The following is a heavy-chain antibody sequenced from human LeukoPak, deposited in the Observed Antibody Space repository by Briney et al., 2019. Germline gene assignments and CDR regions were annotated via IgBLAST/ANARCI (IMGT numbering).Heavy chain of an antibody. J-gene: IGHJ4*02. Sequence: GGSLRLSCAASGFTFSSYGMHWVRQAPGKGLEWVAVIWYDGSNKYYADSVKGRFTISRDNSKNTLYLQMNSLRAEDTAVYYCAREPFDSGNRYYFDYWGQGTLVTVSS. CDR2: IWYDGSNK. D-gene: IGHD4-23*01. V-gene: IGHV3-33*01. CDR1: GFTFSSYG. CDR3: AREPFDSGNRYYFDY.